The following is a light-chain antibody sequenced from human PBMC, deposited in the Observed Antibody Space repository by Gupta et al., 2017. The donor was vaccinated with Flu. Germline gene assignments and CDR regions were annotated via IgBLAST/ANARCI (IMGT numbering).Light chain of an antibody. CDR1: QSILYKSNNHNY. Sequence: DIVMTQSTDSLAVSLGERATINCKSSQSILYKSNNHNYLAWYQQKPGQPPRLLIYWASTRESGVPDRFSGSGSGTDFTLTISSLQAEDVAVYYCQQYYSTPQKFGQGTKLEI. CDR3: QQYYSTPQK. V-gene: IGKV4-1*01. CDR2: WAS. J-gene: IGKJ2*01.